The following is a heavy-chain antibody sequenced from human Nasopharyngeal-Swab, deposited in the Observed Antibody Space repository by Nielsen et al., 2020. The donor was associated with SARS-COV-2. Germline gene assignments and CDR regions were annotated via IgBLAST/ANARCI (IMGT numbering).Heavy chain of an antibody. CDR1: GDSLSSNAAA. CDR2: TYYRSMWNN. J-gene: IGHJ4*02. Sequence: SQTLSLTCAISGDSLSSNAAAWNWIRQSPSRGIEWRGRTYYRSMWNNDYAVSVRGRITINPDPSKNQFSLQLNSVTPEDTAVYYCARIAVAVSPVWGQGTLVTVSS. CDR3: ARIAVAVSPV. V-gene: IGHV6-1*01. D-gene: IGHD6-19*01.